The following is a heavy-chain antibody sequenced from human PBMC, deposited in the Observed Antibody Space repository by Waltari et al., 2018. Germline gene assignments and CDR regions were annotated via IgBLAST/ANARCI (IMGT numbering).Heavy chain of an antibody. CDR3: ARGQYDSSGYYYKRWFDP. D-gene: IGHD3-22*01. V-gene: IGHV4-61*01. CDR2: IYYSGST. CDR1: GGSVSSGSYY. Sequence: QVQLQESGPGLVKPSETLSLTCTVSGGSVSSGSYYWRWIRQPPRKGLEWIGYIYYSGSTNYNPSLKSRVTISVDTSKNQFSLKLSSVTAADTAVYYCARGQYDSSGYYYKRWFDPWGQGTLVTVSS. J-gene: IGHJ5*02.